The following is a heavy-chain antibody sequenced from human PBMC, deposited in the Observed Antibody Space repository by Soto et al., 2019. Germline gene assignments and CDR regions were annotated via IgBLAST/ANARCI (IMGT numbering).Heavy chain of an antibody. CDR2: IIPIFGTA. J-gene: IGHJ5*02. Sequence: SVKVSCKASGGTFSSYAISWVRQAPGQELEWMGGIIPIFGTANYAQKFQGRVTITADESTSTAYMELSSLRSEDTAVYYCARFDCSGGSCYSRVSWFDPWGQGTLVTVSS. V-gene: IGHV1-69*13. D-gene: IGHD2-15*01. CDR3: ARFDCSGGSCYSRVSWFDP. CDR1: GGTFSSYA.